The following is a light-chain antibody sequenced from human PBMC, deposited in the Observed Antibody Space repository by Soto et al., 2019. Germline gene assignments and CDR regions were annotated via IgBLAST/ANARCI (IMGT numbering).Light chain of an antibody. Sequence: QAASVSGSPGQSITISCTGTRSDIGAYNFVSWYQQHPGKAPKLMIYDVSIRPSGVSHRFSGSKSGNTASLTISGLQAEDEADYYCSSYAGSSTLVVFGGGTKLTVL. CDR2: DVS. CDR1: RSDIGAYNF. J-gene: IGLJ2*01. V-gene: IGLV2-14*01. CDR3: SSYAGSSTLVV.